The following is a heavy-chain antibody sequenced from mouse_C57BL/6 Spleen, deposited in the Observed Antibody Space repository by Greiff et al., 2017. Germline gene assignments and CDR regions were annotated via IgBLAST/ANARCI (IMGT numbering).Heavy chain of an antibody. Sequence: VQLQQSGPELVKPGASVKISCKASGYAFSSSWMNWVKQRPGKGLEWIGRIYPGDGDTNYNGKFKGKATLTAEKSSSTAYMQLSSLTSEDSAVYFCVHYYGSPAFDYWGQGTTLTVSS. CDR1: GYAFSSSW. J-gene: IGHJ2*01. D-gene: IGHD1-1*01. V-gene: IGHV1-82*01. CDR3: VHYYGSPAFDY. CDR2: IYPGDGDT.